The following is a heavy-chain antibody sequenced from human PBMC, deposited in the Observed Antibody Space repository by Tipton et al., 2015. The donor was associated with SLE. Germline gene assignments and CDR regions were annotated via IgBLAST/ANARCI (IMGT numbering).Heavy chain of an antibody. CDR2: IFYSGHT. V-gene: IGHV4-34*12. Sequence: TLSLTCAVYVGSFSGYYWGGIRQPPGKGLEWIGSIFYSGHTYYNPSLKSRVTISVDTSKNQFSLKLRSVTAVDTAVYYCARFFYYNNSRAWGWFDPWGQGTLVTVSS. D-gene: IGHD3-9*01. CDR1: VGSFSGYY. CDR3: ARFFYYNNSRAWGWFDP. J-gene: IGHJ5*02.